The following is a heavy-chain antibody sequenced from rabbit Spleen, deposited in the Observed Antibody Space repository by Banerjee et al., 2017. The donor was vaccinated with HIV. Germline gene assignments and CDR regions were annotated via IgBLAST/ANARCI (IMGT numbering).Heavy chain of an antibody. CDR1: GFSFSDRDV. V-gene: IGHV1S45*01. D-gene: IGHD7-1*01. CDR3: ARDTGTSFSSYGMDL. J-gene: IGHJ6*01. Sequence: QEQLVESGGGLVQPEGSLTLTCKASGFSFSDRDVMCWVRQAPGKGLEWIACINVVTGKAVYASWAKGRFTFSKTSSTTVTLQMTSLTVADTATYFCARDTGTSFSSYGMDLWGPGTLVTVS. CDR2: INVVTGKA.